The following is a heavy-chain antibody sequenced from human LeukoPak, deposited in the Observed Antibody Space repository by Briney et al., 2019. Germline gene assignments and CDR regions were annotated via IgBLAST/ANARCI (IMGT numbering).Heavy chain of an antibody. J-gene: IGHJ4*02. CDR2: ISWNSGAK. CDR3: AKVHIVGATRGYFDY. CDR1: GFTFADYA. V-gene: IGHV3-9*01. Sequence: PGGSLRLSCSASGFTFADYAMHWVRQAPGKGLEWLSGISWNSGAKIYADSVKGRFTISRDNAKNSLNPQMDSLRAEDTALYYCAKVHIVGATRGYFDYWGQGTLVTVSS. D-gene: IGHD1-26*01.